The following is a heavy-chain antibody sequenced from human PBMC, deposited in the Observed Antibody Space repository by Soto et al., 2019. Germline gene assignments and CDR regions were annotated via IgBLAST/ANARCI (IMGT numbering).Heavy chain of an antibody. CDR2: ISYDRSNK. CDR3: EKAGGAWELRDYAFDI. Sequence: SLTLACAAAGVIFTHYGIQCVRQPPGEGLELVTVISYDRSNKSYADSEKGRFTISRDNSKNTVYLQMTRLRTEDTAVYYCEKAGGAWELRDYAFDIWGQGTMVTVSS. CDR1: GVIFTHYG. D-gene: IGHD1-26*01. V-gene: IGHV3-30*18. J-gene: IGHJ3*02.